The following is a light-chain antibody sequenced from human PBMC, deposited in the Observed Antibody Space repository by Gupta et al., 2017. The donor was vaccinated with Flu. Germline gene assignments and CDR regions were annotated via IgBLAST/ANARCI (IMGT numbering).Light chain of an antibody. CDR1: QSSNSW. CDR2: VGS. Sequence: IQMTQSPSTLAAFVADRMTSNCRASQSSNSWLAWYQEKPGTAPKLLIYVGSSLECGVPSRFSGSGSGTEFTLTISSLEPDDFATYYCQHDHRSPLTFGGGTKVEIK. CDR3: QHDHRSPLT. J-gene: IGKJ4*01. V-gene: IGKV1-5*03.